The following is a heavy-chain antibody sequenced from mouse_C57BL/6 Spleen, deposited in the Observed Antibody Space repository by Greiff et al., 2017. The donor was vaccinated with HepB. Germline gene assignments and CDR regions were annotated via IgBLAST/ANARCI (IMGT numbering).Heavy chain of an antibody. CDR1: GYTFTSYW. CDR3: AREETAGYAMDY. Sequence: QVQLQQPGAELVKPGASVKMSCKASGYTFTSYWITWVKQRPGQGLEWIGDIYPGSGSTNYNEKFKSKATLTVDTSSNTASMQLSSLTSEDSAVYYCAREETAGYAMDYWGQGTSVTVSS. CDR2: IYPGSGST. D-gene: IGHD3-2*01. J-gene: IGHJ4*01. V-gene: IGHV1-55*01.